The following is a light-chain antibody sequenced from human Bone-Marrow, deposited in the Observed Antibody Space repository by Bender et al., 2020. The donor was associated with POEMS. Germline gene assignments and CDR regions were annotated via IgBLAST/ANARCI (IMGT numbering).Light chain of an antibody. J-gene: IGLJ2*01. V-gene: IGLV2-14*02. CDR2: DVN. CDR3: SSYAGNSLV. Sequence: QSALTQPASVSGSPGQSITISCTGTSSDVGSYTLVSWYQQHPGKAPKLMIYDVNKRPSGVPDRFSGSKSGNTASLTVSGLQAEDEADYYCSSYAGNSLVFGGGTKLTVL. CDR1: SSDVGSYTL.